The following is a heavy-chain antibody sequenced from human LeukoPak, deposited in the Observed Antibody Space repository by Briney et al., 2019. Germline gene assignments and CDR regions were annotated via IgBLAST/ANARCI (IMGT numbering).Heavy chain of an antibody. J-gene: IGHJ4*02. V-gene: IGHV1-8*02. CDR1: GGTFSSYA. CDR3: VRTPPNWGFDY. Sequence: RWASVKVSRKASGGTFSSYAINWVRQATGQGLEWMGWMSPNSGDTGYAQKFQGRVTMTSDSSISTAYMELSSLRSEDTAIYYCVRTPPNWGFDYWGQGTLVTVSS. D-gene: IGHD7-27*01. CDR2: MSPNSGDT.